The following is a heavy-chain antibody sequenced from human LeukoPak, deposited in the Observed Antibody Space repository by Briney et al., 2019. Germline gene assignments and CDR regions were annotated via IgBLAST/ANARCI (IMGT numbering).Heavy chain of an antibody. CDR1: GFTFSDSY. CDR2: ISNSGSSI. CDR3: ARHVVAVGFNY. J-gene: IGHJ4*02. D-gene: IGHD3-22*01. Sequence: GGSLRLSCAASGFTFSDSYMTWIRQAPGKGLEWVSYISNSGSSIYYADSVKGRFTISRDNAKNSLYLQMNSLRAEDTAVYYCARHVVAVGFNYWGQGTLVTVSS. V-gene: IGHV3-11*04.